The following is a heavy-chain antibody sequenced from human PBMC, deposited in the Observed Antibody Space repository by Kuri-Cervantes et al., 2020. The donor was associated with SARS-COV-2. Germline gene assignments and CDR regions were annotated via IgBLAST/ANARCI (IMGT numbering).Heavy chain of an antibody. CDR3: ARDLRPKAAAGTRNAFDI. CDR1: GGSISSSSYY. D-gene: IGHD6-13*01. V-gene: IGHV4-39*07. Sequence: SETLSLTCTVSGGSISSSSYYWGWIRQPPGKGLEWIGSIYYSGSTYYNPSLKSRVTISVDTSKNQFSLKLSSVTAADTAVYYCARDLRPKAAAGTRNAFDIWGQGTMVTGSS. CDR2: IYYSGST. J-gene: IGHJ3*02.